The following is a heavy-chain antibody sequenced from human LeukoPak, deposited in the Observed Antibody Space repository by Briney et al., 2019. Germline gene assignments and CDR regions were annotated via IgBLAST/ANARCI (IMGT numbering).Heavy chain of an antibody. V-gene: IGHV3-74*01. Sequence: GGSLRLSCAASGFTFSHYWMHWVRQAPGKGLVWVSRIESDGGRTDYADSLKGRFTISRDNAKNTLYLEMNSLRAEDTAVYYCAKVGHCSSTACFIDYWGQGTLVTVSS. CDR1: GFTFSHYW. J-gene: IGHJ4*02. CDR3: AKVGHCSSTACFIDY. CDR2: IESDGGRT. D-gene: IGHD2-2*01.